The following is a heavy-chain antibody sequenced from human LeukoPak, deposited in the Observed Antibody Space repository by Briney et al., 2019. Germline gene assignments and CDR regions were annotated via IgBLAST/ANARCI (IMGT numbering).Heavy chain of an antibody. CDR3: ARTVVSPDAFDI. Sequence: SETLSLTCTVSGGSISSYYWSRIRQPPGKGLEWIGYIYYSGSTNYNPSLKSRVTISVDTSKNQFSLKLSSVTAADTAVYYCARTVVSPDAFDIWGQGTMVTVSS. CDR1: GGSISSYY. D-gene: IGHD4-23*01. CDR2: IYYSGST. V-gene: IGHV4-59*01. J-gene: IGHJ3*02.